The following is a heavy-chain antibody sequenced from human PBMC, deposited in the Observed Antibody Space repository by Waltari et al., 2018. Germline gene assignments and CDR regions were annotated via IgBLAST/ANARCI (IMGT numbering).Heavy chain of an antibody. D-gene: IGHD3-3*01. CDR2: INHSGST. J-gene: IGHJ4*02. V-gene: IGHV4-34*01. CDR1: GGSFSGYY. CDR3: ARDRSRWGVVIIRFDY. Sequence: QMQLQQWGAGLLKPSETLSLTCAVYGGSFSGYYWSWIRQPPGKGLEWIGEINHSGSTNYNPSLKSRVTISVDTSKNQFSLKLSSVTAADTAVYYCARDRSRWGVVIIRFDYWGQGTLVTVSS.